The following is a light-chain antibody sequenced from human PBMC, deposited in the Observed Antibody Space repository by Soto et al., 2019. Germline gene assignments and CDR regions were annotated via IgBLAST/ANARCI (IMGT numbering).Light chain of an antibody. Sequence: EIVLTQSPATLSLSPGERATLSCRASESVSSYLAWYQQKPGQAPRLLIYDASNRATGIPARFSGSGSGTDFTLTISSLQPDDFATYYCQQYNDYSGTFGQGTKLEIK. CDR1: ESVSSY. CDR2: DAS. V-gene: IGKV3-11*01. CDR3: QQYNDYSGT. J-gene: IGKJ2*01.